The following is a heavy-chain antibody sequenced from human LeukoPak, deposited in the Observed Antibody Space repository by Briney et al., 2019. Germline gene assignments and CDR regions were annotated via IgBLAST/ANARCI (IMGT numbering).Heavy chain of an antibody. D-gene: IGHD3-10*01. J-gene: IGHJ4*02. CDR3: ASISEGGSGSYPFDS. Sequence: ASVKVSCKASGGTFSSYAISWVRQAPGQGLEWMGWISAYNGNTNYAQKLQGRVTMTTDTSTSTAYMELRSLRSDDTAVYYCASISEGGSGSYPFDSWGQGTLVTVSS. CDR2: ISAYNGNT. V-gene: IGHV1-18*01. CDR1: GGTFSSYA.